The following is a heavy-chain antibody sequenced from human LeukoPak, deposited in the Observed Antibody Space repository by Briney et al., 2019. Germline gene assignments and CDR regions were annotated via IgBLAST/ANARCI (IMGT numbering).Heavy chain of an antibody. CDR3: AKDTSTPYDILTGYYFDY. J-gene: IGHJ4*02. CDR1: GFTFSSYG. CDR2: ISYDGSNK. D-gene: IGHD3-9*01. Sequence: GGSLRLSCAASGFTFSSYGMHWVRQAPGKGLEWVAVISYDGSNKYYADSVKGRFTISRDNSKYTLYLQMNSLRAEDTAVYYCAKDTSTPYDILTGYYFDYWGQGTLVTVSS. V-gene: IGHV3-30*18.